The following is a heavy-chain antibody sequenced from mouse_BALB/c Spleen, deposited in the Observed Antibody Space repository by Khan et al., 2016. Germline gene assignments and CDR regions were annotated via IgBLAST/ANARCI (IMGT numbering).Heavy chain of an antibody. V-gene: IGHV14-3*02. CDR2: IDPGNGNA. CDR1: GFNIKDTY. CDR3: TRRGPIYYYGSSYGY. Sequence: EVELVESGAELVKPGASVKLSCTASGFNIKDTYMHWVRQRPEQGLEWIGRIDPGNGNARYDPKFQDKATITADTSSNTAYLQLSSLTSEDTGVYYCTRRGPIYYYGSSYGYWGQGTTLTVSS. D-gene: IGHD1-1*01. J-gene: IGHJ2*01.